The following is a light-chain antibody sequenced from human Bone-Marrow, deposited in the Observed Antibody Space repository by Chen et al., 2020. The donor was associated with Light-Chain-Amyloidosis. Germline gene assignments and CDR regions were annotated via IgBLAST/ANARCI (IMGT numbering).Light chain of an antibody. V-gene: IGLV6-57*01. CDR2: DDD. CDR3: QSYQGSSQGV. J-gene: IGLJ3*02. Sequence: NLMLSPPHSLSEPPRQTIMLPCTRSSGSIATNDVQWYQQRPGSSPTTVIYDDDQRPSGVPDRFSGAIDRASNSASLTISGLKTEDEADYYCQSYQGSSQGVFGGGTKLTVL. CDR1: SGSIATND.